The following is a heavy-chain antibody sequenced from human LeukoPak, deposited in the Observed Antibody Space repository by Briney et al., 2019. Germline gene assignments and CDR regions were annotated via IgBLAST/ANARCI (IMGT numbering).Heavy chain of an antibody. CDR3: ARDANLKYFDY. J-gene: IGHJ4*02. CDR2: IDPSDSYT. CDR1: GYSFTSYW. Sequence: GESLRISCKGSGYSFTSYWITWVRQMPGKGLEWMGRIDPSDSYTKYSPSFQGHVTISADKSISTAYLQWSSLKASDIAMYYCARDANLKYFDYWGQGTLVTVSS. V-gene: IGHV5-10-1*01.